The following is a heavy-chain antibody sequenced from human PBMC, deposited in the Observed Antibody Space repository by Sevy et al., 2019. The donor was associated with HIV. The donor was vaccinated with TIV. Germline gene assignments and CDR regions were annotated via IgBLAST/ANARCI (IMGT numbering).Heavy chain of an antibody. D-gene: IGHD3-22*01. CDR3: ARDRNNYDSSGYPKGMDV. V-gene: IGHV1-18*01. CDR2: ISGNNDYT. Sequence: ASVKVSCKASGYTFTRYGISWVRQAPGQGLEWMGWISGNNDYTNYAQKIQGRVTMTTDTSTSVAYMELRSLRSDDTAVYYRARDRNNYDSSGYPKGMDVWGQGTTVTVSS. CDR1: GYTFTRYG. J-gene: IGHJ6*02.